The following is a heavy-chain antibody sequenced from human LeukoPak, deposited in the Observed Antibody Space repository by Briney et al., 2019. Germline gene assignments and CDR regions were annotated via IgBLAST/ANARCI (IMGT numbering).Heavy chain of an antibody. CDR3: ARDLVEMATIEGGTNAFDI. Sequence: SQTLSLTCAISGDSVSSNSAAWNWIRQSPSRGLEWLGRTYYRSKWYNDYAVSVKSRITINPDTSKNQFSLQLNSVTPEDTAVYYCARDLVEMATIEGGTNAFDIWGQGTMVTVSS. CDR1: GDSVSSNSAA. CDR2: TYYRSKWYN. V-gene: IGHV6-1*01. D-gene: IGHD5-24*01. J-gene: IGHJ3*02.